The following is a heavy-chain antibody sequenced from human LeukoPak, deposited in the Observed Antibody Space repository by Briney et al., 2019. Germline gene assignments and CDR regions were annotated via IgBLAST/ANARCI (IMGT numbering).Heavy chain of an antibody. J-gene: IGHJ4*02. CDR2: IWYDGSNK. D-gene: IGHD6-13*01. CDR3: ARDRRFGSSWSGEIDY. CDR1: GFTFSSYG. Sequence: PGGSLRLSCAASGFTFSSYGMRWVRQAPGKGLEWVAVIWYDGSNKYYADSVKGRFTISRDNSKNTLYLQMNSLRAEDTAVYYCARDRRFGSSWSGEIDYWGQGTLVTVSS. V-gene: IGHV3-33*01.